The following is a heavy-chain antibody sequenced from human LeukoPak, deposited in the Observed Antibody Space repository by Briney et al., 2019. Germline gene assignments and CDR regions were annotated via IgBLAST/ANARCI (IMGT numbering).Heavy chain of an antibody. CDR2: INPNSGGP. CDR1: GYTFTGYF. Sequence: GVPVKACCTASGYTFTGYFMHWVRQSPGQGLEWMGWINPNSGGPNYAQKFQGRVVVTRYTSISTAYMDLSGLRSDDTAVYYCARSRGYCTNGVCYREFDYWG. J-gene: IGHJ4*01. V-gene: IGHV1-2*02. D-gene: IGHD2-8*01. CDR3: ARSRGYCTNGVCYREFDY.